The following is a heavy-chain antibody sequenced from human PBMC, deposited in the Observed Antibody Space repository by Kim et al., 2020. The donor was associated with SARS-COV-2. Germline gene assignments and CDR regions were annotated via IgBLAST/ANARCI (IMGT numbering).Heavy chain of an antibody. CDR1: GFTFSSFS. CDR2: IDSGGSAV. Sequence: GGSLRLSCAASGFTFSSFSMNWVRQAPGEGLEWVSSIDSGGSAVYYAASVKGRFTFSKDNARNSLYLQMNSLRVEDTAVYYCARMTPNTPTPSFDFWGQGTLVTVSS. CDR3: ARMTPNTPTPSFDF. J-gene: IGHJ4*02. V-gene: IGHV3-21*06.